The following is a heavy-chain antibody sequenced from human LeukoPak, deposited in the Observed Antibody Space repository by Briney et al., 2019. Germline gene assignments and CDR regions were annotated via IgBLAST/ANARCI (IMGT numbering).Heavy chain of an antibody. V-gene: IGHV4-39*01. J-gene: IGHJ5*02. CDR1: GGSISSSSYY. CDR3: ASHNGAGDYDFWSGYYRGEDWFDP. D-gene: IGHD3-3*01. Sequence: SETLSLTCTVSGGSISSSSYYWGWIRQPPGTGLEWIGSIYYSGSTYYNPSLKSRVTISVDTSKNQFSLKLSSVTAADTAVYYCASHNGAGDYDFWSGYYRGEDWFDPWGQGTLVTVSS. CDR2: IYYSGST.